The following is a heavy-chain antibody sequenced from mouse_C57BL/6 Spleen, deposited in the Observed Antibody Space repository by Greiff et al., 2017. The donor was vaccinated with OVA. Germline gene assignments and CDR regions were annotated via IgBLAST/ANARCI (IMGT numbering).Heavy chain of an antibody. CDR3: TTTAQARLYYFDY. V-gene: IGHV14-1*01. J-gene: IGHJ2*01. Sequence: EVQLQQSGAELVRPGASVKLSCTASGFNIKDYYMHWVKQRPEQGLEWIGRIDPEDGDTEYAPKFQGKATMTADTSSNTAYLQLSSLTSEDTAVYYCTTTAQARLYYFDYWGQGTTLTVSS. CDR1: GFNIKDYY. D-gene: IGHD3-2*02. CDR2: IDPEDGDT.